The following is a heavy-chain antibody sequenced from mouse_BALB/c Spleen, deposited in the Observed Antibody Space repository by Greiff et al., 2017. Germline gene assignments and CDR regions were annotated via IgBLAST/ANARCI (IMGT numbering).Heavy chain of an antibody. D-gene: IGHD3-2*01. V-gene: IGHV1-4*02. CDR3: ASLDSSGYDY. CDR1: GYTFTSYT. J-gene: IGHJ2*01. Sequence: VQLQQSAAELARPGASVKMSCKASGYTFTSYTMHWVKQRPGQGLEWIGYINPSSGYTEYNQKFKDKTTLTADKSSSTAYMQLSSLTSEDSAVYYCASLDSSGYDYWGQGTTLTVSS. CDR2: INPSSGYT.